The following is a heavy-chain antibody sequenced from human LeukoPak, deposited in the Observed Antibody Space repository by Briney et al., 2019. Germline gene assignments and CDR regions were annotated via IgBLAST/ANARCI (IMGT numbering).Heavy chain of an antibody. D-gene: IGHD3-10*01. J-gene: IGHJ4*02. V-gene: IGHV1-18*01. Sequence: ASVKLSCKASGYTFTNYGISWVRQAPGQGLEWMGWISAYNGNTNSAQNLQGRVTMTTDTSTTTAYRELRSLRFDDTAVYYCARAGVTMVRGVSYWGEGTLVSVSS. CDR1: GYTFTNYG. CDR3: ARAGVTMVRGVSY. CDR2: ISAYNGNT.